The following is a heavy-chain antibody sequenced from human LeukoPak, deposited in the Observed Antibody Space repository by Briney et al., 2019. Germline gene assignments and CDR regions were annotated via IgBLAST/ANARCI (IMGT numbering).Heavy chain of an antibody. CDR2: IYPGDSNT. CDR1: GYSFTSYW. D-gene: IGHD7-27*01. CDR3: ARQGTGEIDF. J-gene: IGHJ4*02. V-gene: IGHV5-51*01. Sequence: PGASLKISCKGSGYSFTSYWIGWVRQMPAKDLEWMGIIYPGDSNTRYSPSLQGQVPISADKSISTAYLQWSSLKASDTAMYYCARQGTGEIDFWGQGTLVTVSS.